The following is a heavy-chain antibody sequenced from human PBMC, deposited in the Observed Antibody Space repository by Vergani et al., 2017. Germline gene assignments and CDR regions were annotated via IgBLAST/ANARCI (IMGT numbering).Heavy chain of an antibody. Sequence: QVQLVESVGGVVQPGRSLRLSCAASGFTFSSYGMHWVRQAPGKGLEWVAVIWYDGSNKYYADSVKGRFTISRDNSKNTLYLQMNSLRAEDTAVYYCARDSSYSSSSPFDYWGQGTLVTVSS. CDR2: IWYDGSNK. CDR3: ARDSSYSSSSPFDY. CDR1: GFTFSSYG. D-gene: IGHD6-6*01. V-gene: IGHV3-33*01. J-gene: IGHJ4*02.